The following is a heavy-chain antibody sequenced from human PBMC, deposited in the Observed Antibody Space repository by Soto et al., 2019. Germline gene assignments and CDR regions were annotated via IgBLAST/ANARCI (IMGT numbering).Heavy chain of an antibody. D-gene: IGHD6-13*01. CDR3: ARAYSSSWYYYYYGMDV. J-gene: IGHJ6*02. Sequence: SETLSLTCAFYGGSFSGYYWSWIRQPPGKGLEWIGEINHSGSTNYNPSLKSRVTISVDTSKNQFSLKLSSVTAADTAVYYCARAYSSSWYYYYYGMDVWGQGTTVTVAS. CDR2: INHSGST. V-gene: IGHV4-34*01. CDR1: GGSFSGYY.